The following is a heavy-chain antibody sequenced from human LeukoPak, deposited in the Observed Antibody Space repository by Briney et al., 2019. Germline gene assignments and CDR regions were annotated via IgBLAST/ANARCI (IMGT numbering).Heavy chain of an antibody. D-gene: IGHD6-6*01. CDR2: IYSGGST. CDR1: GFTVSSNY. Sequence: PGGSLRLSCAASGFTVSSNYMSWVRQAPGKGLEWVSVIYSGGSTYYADSVKGRFTISRDNSKNTLYLQMNSLRAHDTAVYYRARESSSFLDYWGQGTLVTVSS. V-gene: IGHV3-53*01. CDR3: ARESSSFLDY. J-gene: IGHJ4*02.